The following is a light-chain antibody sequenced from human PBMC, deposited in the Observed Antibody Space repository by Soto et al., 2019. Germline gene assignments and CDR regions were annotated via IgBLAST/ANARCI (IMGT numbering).Light chain of an antibody. V-gene: IGKV3-20*01. CDR1: QSVSSN. CDR2: GTS. J-gene: IGKJ3*01. CDR3: QQYGSSLFT. Sequence: EIVLTQSPGTLSLSPGERATLSCRASQSVSSNLAWYQQIPGQAPRLLIYGTSIRASGVPERFSGGGSGTDFTLTITRLEPEDFAVYYCQQYGSSLFTFGPGTKVDIK.